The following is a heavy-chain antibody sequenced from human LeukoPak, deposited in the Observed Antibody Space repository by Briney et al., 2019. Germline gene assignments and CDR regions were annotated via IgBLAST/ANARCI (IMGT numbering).Heavy chain of an antibody. D-gene: IGHD6-13*01. CDR3: AKAGWAAAGYYFDY. J-gene: IGHJ4*02. CDR2: IRYDGSNK. Sequence: GGSLRLSCAASGFTFSSYGMHWVRQAPGTGLEWVAFIRYDGSNKYYADSVKGRFTISRDNSKNTLYLQMNSLRAEDTALYYCAKAGWAAAGYYFDYWGQGTLVTVSS. V-gene: IGHV3-30*02. CDR1: GFTFSSYG.